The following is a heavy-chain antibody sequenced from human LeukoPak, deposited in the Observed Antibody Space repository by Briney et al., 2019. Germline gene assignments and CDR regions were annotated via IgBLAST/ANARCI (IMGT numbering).Heavy chain of an antibody. CDR1: GFTFSDYY. CDR3: ARDARDYLTYYYYYYMDV. CDR2: ISSTGSAS. V-gene: IGHV3-11*04. Sequence: GGSLRLSCVASGFTFSDYYITWIRQSPGKGLQWVAYISSTGSASYYADSVKGRFTISRDNSKNTLYLQMNSLRAEDTAVYYCARDARDYLTYYYYYYMDVWGKGTTVTISS. J-gene: IGHJ6*03. D-gene: IGHD2/OR15-2a*01.